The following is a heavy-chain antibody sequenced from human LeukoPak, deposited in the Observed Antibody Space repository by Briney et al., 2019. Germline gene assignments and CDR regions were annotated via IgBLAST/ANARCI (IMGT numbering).Heavy chain of an antibody. D-gene: IGHD1-1*01. CDR1: GGSISSFY. CDR2: IYYTGST. CDR3: ARAVLATKSEHWFDL. J-gene: IGHJ2*01. V-gene: IGHV4-59*01. Sequence: SETLSLTCTVSGGSISSFYWSWIRQPPGKGLEWVGYIYYTGSTNYNSSLKSRVTISVDTSKNQFSLNLSSVTAADTAMYYCARAVLATKSEHWFDLWGRGTLVTVSS.